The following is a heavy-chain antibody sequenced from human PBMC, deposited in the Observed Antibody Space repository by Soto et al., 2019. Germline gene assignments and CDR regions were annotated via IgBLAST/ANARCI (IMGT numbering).Heavy chain of an antibody. J-gene: IGHJ4*02. CDR3: ARHSLATQPGDY. Sequence: PGESLKISCKASGYSFSTYWIAWVRQRPVKCLDWMGIIYPGDSDTRYRPSFQGQVTISVDNSIDTAYLEWTTLRASDSAMYYCARHSLATQPGDYWGQGTRVTVSS. CDR1: GYSFSTYW. V-gene: IGHV5-51*01. D-gene: IGHD5-12*01. CDR2: IYPGDSDT.